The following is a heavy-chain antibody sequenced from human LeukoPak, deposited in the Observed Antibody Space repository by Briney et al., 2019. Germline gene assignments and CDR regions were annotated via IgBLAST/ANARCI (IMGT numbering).Heavy chain of an antibody. CDR1: GYSFTSYW. D-gene: IGHD4-17*01. CDR3: ARISLYGDYRPHNAFDI. CDR2: IYPGDSDT. Sequence: GESLKISCKGSGYSFTSYWIGWVRQMPGKGLEWMGIIYPGDSDTRYSPSFQGQVTISADKSISTAYLQWSSLKASDTAMYYCARISLYGDYRPHNAFDIWGQGTMVTVSS. J-gene: IGHJ3*02. V-gene: IGHV5-51*01.